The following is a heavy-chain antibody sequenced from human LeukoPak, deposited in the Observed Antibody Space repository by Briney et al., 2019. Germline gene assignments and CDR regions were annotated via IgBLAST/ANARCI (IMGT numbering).Heavy chain of an antibody. D-gene: IGHD6-19*01. V-gene: IGHV5-51*01. CDR2: IYPGDSDT. CDR3: ARGGRRAVAGTFDY. Sequence: GESLKISCKASGYSFTTDWIAWVRQMPGKGPEWMGIIYPGDSDTRYCPSFQGQVTISADNSISTAYLQWSSLKASDTAMYYCARGGRRAVAGTFDYWGQGTLVTVSS. CDR1: GYSFTTDW. J-gene: IGHJ4*02.